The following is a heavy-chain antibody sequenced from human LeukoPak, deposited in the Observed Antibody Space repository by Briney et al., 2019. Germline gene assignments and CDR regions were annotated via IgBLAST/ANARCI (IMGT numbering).Heavy chain of an antibody. CDR1: GYTFTSYD. CDR3: ARAQVVPLTGDY. D-gene: IGHD2-2*01. V-gene: IGHV1-18*01. CDR2: ISAYNGNT. Sequence: ASVKVSCKASGYTFTSYDFNWVRQAPGQGLEWMGWISAYNGNTNYAQKLQGRVTMTTDTSTSTAYMELRSLRSDDTAVYYCARAQVVPLTGDYWGQGTLVTVSS. J-gene: IGHJ4*02.